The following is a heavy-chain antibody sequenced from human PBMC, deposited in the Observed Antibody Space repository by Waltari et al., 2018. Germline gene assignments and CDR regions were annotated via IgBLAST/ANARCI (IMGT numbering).Heavy chain of an antibody. V-gene: IGHV3-33*06. Sequence: QVQLVESGGGVVQPGRSLRLSCAASGFTFSSYGMHWVRQAPGKGLEWVAVIWYDGSNKYYADSVKGRFTISRDNSKNTLYLQMNSLRAEDTAVYYCAKDQQWLVLYAFDIWGQVTMVTVSS. J-gene: IGHJ3*02. CDR1: GFTFSSYG. CDR2: IWYDGSNK. D-gene: IGHD6-19*01. CDR3: AKDQQWLVLYAFDI.